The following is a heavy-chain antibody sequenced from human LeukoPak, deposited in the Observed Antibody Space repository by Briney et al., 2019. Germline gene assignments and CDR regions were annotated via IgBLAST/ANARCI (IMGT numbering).Heavy chain of an antibody. V-gene: IGHV4-59*01. D-gene: IGHD6-19*01. CDR3: ARGARQWPAPDAFDI. CDR1: GGSISSYY. Sequence: SETPSLTCTVSGGSISSYYWSWIRQPPGKGLEWIGYIYYSGSTNYNPSLKSRVTISVDTSKNQFSLKLSSVTAADTAVYYCARGARQWPAPDAFDIWGQGTMVTVSS. CDR2: IYYSGST. J-gene: IGHJ3*02.